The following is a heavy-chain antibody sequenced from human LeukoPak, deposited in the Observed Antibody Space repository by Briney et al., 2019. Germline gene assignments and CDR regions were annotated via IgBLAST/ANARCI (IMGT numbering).Heavy chain of an antibody. V-gene: IGHV4-59*01. CDR2: IYYSGST. J-gene: IGHJ4*02. Sequence: PSETLSLTCTVSGDSISSYWWSWIRQPPGKGLEWIGYIYYSGSTNYNPSLKSRVTISVDTSKNKFSLKLSSVTAADTAVYYCAGARGYYYDSSGFDYWGQGTLVTVSS. CDR3: AGARGYYYDSSGFDY. D-gene: IGHD3-22*01. CDR1: GDSISSYW.